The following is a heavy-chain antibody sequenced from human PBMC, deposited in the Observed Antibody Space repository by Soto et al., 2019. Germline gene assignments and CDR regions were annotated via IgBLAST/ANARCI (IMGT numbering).Heavy chain of an antibody. V-gene: IGHV1-24*01. CDR2: FDPEDGET. D-gene: IGHD4-4*01. CDR3: ATPQRVRHDYSNYYYYYGMDV. J-gene: IGHJ6*02. CDR1: GYTLTELS. Sequence: ASVKVSCKVSGYTLTELSMHWVRQAPGKGLEWMGGFDPEDGETIYAQKFQGRVTMTEDTSTDTAYMELSSLRSEDTAVYYCATPQRVRHDYSNYYYYYGMDVWGQGTTVTVSS.